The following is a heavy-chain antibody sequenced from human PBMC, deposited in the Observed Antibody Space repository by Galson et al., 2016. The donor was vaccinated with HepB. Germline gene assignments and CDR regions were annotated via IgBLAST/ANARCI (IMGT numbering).Heavy chain of an antibody. D-gene: IGHD6-13*01. Sequence: QSGAEVKKPGESLKISCQGSGYKFTSYWIGWVRQVPGKGLEWMGTLYPGDSDTRYSPSFQGQVTISVDKSISTAYLQWSSLKASDSAMYYCARHELHSNSWYMDSWGQGTLVTVSS. CDR3: ARHELHSNSWYMDS. J-gene: IGHJ4*02. CDR2: LYPGDSDT. CDR1: GYKFTSYW. V-gene: IGHV5-51*01.